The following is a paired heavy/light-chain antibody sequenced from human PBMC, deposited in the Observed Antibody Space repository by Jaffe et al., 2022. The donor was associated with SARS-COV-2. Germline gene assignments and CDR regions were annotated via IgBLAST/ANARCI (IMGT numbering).Heavy chain of an antibody. CDR3: ARDYDRGDYVYTDRGFFDL. CDR2: ISHDGSNK. V-gene: IGHV3-30-3*01. CDR1: GFTFNRNG. Sequence: QVQLVESGGGVVEPGRSLRLSCAASGFTFNRNGLHWVRQAPGKGLEWVAVISHDGSNKYYLDSVKGRFTVSRDNSKNTLYLQMNRLRTEDTAVYYCARDYDRGDYVYTDRGFFDLWGRGTLVTVSS. D-gene: IGHD3-22*01. J-gene: IGHJ2*01.
Light chain of an antibody. CDR3: QQYNSYSRT. Sequence: DIQMTQSPSTLSASVGDRVTITCRASQSISSWLAWYQQKPGKAPKLLIHKASNLESGVPSRFSGSGSGTEFTLTISSLQPDDFATYYCQQYNSYSRTFGQGTKVEIK. V-gene: IGKV1-5*03. J-gene: IGKJ1*01. CDR1: QSISSW. CDR2: KAS.